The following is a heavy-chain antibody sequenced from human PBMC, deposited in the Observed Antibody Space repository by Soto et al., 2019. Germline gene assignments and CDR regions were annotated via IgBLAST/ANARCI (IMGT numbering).Heavy chain of an antibody. D-gene: IGHD3-10*01. V-gene: IGHV3-21*01. CDR3: ARDFGGILRFGES. CDR1: GFTFSTYN. Sequence: DVQLVESGGGLVKPGGSLRLSCAASGFTFSTYNMNWVRQAPGKGLEWVSSIPSSTSYIFYADSVKGRFTISRDNAKNSLYLQMNSLRAEDTGVYYCARDFGGILRFGESWGQGTLVTVSS. CDR2: IPSSTSYI. J-gene: IGHJ5*02.